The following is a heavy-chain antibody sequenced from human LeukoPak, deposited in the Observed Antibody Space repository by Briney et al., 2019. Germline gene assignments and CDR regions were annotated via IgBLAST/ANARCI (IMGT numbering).Heavy chain of an antibody. CDR2: IYYSGST. D-gene: IGHD5-18*01. Sequence: SETLSLTCTVSGGSISSYYWSWIRQPPGKGLEWIGYIYYSGSTNYNPSLKSRVTISVDTSKNQFSLKLSSVTAADTAVYYCASLRGYSMRCYFDYWGQGTLVTVSS. CDR1: GGSISSYY. CDR3: ASLRGYSMRCYFDY. J-gene: IGHJ4*02. V-gene: IGHV4-59*01.